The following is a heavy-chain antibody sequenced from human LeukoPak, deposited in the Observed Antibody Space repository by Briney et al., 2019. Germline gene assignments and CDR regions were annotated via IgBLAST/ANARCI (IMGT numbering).Heavy chain of an antibody. D-gene: IGHD6-6*01. CDR2: ISGSGGST. CDR3: AKFIGRYSSSNWFDP. Sequence: GGSLRLSCAASGFTFSSYAMSWVRQAPGKGLEWVSAISGSGGSTYYADSVKGRFTISRDNSKNTLYLQMNSLRAEDTAVYYCAKFIGRYSSSNWFDPWGQGTLVIVSS. CDR1: GFTFSSYA. J-gene: IGHJ5*02. V-gene: IGHV3-23*01.